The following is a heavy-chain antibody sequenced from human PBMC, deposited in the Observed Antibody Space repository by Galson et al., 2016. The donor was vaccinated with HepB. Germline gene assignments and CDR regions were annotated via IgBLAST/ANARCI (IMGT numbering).Heavy chain of an antibody. D-gene: IGHD1-26*01. CDR2: ISYDGSNK. V-gene: IGHV3-30-3*01. J-gene: IGHJ6*02. Sequence: SLRLSCAASGFTFSDYAMHWVRQAPGKGLEWVAVISYDGSNKYYADSVKGRFTISRDNSKNTLYLQMNSLRAEDTAVYYCARVSGTYFPYDYYGMVGWGQGSNVIVSS. CDR3: ARVSGTYFPYDYYGMVG. CDR1: GFTFSDYA.